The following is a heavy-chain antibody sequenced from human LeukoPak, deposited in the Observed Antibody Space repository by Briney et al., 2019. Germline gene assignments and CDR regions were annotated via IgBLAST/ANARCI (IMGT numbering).Heavy chain of an antibody. CDR2: IYNGGNT. CDR1: GFTVSSNY. Sequence: GGSLRLSCEVSGFTVSSNYMSWVRQAPGKGLEWVSVIYNGGNTYHADSVKGRFTISRDNSKNTLYLQMNSLRAEDTAVYYCAKDFTLTADIVVVPAAVDYWGQGTLVTVSS. CDR3: AKDFTLTADIVVVPAAVDY. D-gene: IGHD2-2*01. V-gene: IGHV3-53*01. J-gene: IGHJ4*02.